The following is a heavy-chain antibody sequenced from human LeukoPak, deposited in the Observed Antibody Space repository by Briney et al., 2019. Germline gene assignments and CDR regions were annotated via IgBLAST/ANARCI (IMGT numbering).Heavy chain of an antibody. Sequence: KPSQTLSLTCAVYGGSFSGYYWSWIRQPPGKGLEWIGEINHSGSTNYNPSLKNRVTISVDTSKTQFSLKLSSVIAADTAVYYCARGRAPQYYYGSGSYYYYYMDVWGKGTTVTVSS. V-gene: IGHV4-34*01. CDR1: GGSFSGYY. J-gene: IGHJ6*03. CDR3: ARGRAPQYYYGSGSYYYYYMDV. CDR2: INHSGST. D-gene: IGHD3-10*01.